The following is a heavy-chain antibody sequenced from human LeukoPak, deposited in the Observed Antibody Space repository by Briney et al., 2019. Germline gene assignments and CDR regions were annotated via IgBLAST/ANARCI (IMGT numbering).Heavy chain of an antibody. J-gene: IGHJ4*02. D-gene: IGHD3-10*01. CDR1: GYTFTTYG. CDR2: ISSYNGNT. CDR3: ARAEVLLWFGELGPYYFDY. Sequence: GASVKVSCKASGYTFTTYGISWVRQAPGQGLEWMGWISSYNGNTNYAQKLQGRVTMTTDTSTSTAYMELRSLRSDDTAVYYCARAEVLLWFGELGPYYFDYWGQGALVTVSS. V-gene: IGHV1-18*01.